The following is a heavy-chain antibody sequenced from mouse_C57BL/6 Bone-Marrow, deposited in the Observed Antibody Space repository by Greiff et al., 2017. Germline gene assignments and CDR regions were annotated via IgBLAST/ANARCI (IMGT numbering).Heavy chain of an antibody. CDR3: ARLRYYGSSYAGY. D-gene: IGHD1-1*01. Sequence: VQLQQSGAELARPGASVKLSCKASGYTFTSYGISWVKQRTGQGLEWIGEIYPRSGNTYYNEKFKGKATLTADKSSSTAYMELRSLTSEDSAVYFGARLRYYGSSYAGYWGQGTTLTVSS. V-gene: IGHV1-81*01. J-gene: IGHJ2*01. CDR1: GYTFTSYG. CDR2: IYPRSGNT.